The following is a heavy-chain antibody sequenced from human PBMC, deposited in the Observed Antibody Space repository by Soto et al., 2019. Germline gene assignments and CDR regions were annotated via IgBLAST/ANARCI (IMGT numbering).Heavy chain of an antibody. V-gene: IGHV5-10-1*01. J-gene: IGHJ6*02. D-gene: IGHD1-26*01. CDR1: GYTFTDFW. CDR2: IDPPDSYT. CDR3: ARRGSHGSVGYYHARDL. Sequence: GESLKISCKGVGYTFTDFWISWVRQKPGKGLEWMGKIDPPDSYTNYSPSFQGHVTISVDRSTNTAYLQWSSLKASDTAMYYCARRGSHGSVGYYHARDLWCQGTPVTV.